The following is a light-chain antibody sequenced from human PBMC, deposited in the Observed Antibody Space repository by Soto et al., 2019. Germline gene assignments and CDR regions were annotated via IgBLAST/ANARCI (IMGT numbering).Light chain of an antibody. J-gene: IGKJ4*01. CDR1: QSVSSN. Sequence: EIEMTQSPATLSVSPGERATLSCRASQSVSSNLPWYQQKPGQAPRLLIYGASTTATGIPARFSGSGSGTDSTLTISSLQAEDVAVYYCQHYYNTPPTFCGGTTVDIK. CDR2: GAS. CDR3: QHYYNTPPT. V-gene: IGKV3-15*01.